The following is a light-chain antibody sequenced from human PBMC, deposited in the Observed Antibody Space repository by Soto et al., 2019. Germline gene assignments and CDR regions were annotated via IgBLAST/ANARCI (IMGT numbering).Light chain of an antibody. V-gene: IGLV2-14*01. CDR1: SSDVGGYNY. Sequence: QAVVTQPASVSGSPGQSITISCTGTSSDVGGYNYVSWYQQHPGKAPKLMIYDVSNRPSGVSNRFSGSKSGNTASLTISGLQAEDEADYYCSSYRSSSVVFGGGTKLTVL. CDR3: SSYRSSSVV. CDR2: DVS. J-gene: IGLJ2*01.